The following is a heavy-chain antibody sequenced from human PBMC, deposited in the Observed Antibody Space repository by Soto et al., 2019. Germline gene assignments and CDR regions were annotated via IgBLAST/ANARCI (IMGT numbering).Heavy chain of an antibody. J-gene: IGHJ6*02. V-gene: IGHV1-2*04. CDR2: INPNSGGT. D-gene: IGHD6-13*01. CDR1: GYTFTGYY. Sequence: ASVKVSCKASGYTFTGYYMPWVRQAPGQGLEWMGWINPNSGGTNYAQKFQGWVTMTRDTSISTAYMELSRLRSDDTAVYYCARVGGSSWYRSNYYYYGIDVWGQGTTVTVSS. CDR3: ARVGGSSWYRSNYYYYGIDV.